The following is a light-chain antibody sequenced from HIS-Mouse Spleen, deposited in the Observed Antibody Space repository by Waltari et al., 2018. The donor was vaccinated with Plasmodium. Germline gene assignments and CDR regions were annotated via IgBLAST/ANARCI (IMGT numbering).Light chain of an antibody. CDR3: QQYGSSPYT. Sequence: EIVLTQSPGTLSLSPGERATLSCRASQTVSSSYLAWYQQKPGQAPRLLIYGASSRATGIPDRFRSSGSGTDVTLTISRLEPEDFAVYYCQQYGSSPYTFGQGTKRESK. CDR2: GAS. CDR1: QTVSSSY. J-gene: IGKJ2*01. V-gene: IGKV3-20*01.